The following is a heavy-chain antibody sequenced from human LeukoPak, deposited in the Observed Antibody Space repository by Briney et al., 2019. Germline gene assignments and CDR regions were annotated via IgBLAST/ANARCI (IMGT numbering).Heavy chain of an antibody. CDR3: AKEGRGDYYDSSGYPFDY. D-gene: IGHD3-22*01. J-gene: IGHJ4*02. CDR1: GFTFSSYA. V-gene: IGHV3-23*01. CDR2: ISGSGGST. Sequence: GGSLRLSCAASGFTFSSYAMSWVRQAPGKGLEWVSAISGSGGSTYYADSVKGRFTISRDNSKNTLYLQMNSLRAEDTAVYYCAKEGRGDYYDSSGYPFDYWGQGTPVTVSS.